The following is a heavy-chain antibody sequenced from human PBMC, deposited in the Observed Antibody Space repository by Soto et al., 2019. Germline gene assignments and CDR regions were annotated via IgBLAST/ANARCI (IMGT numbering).Heavy chain of an antibody. V-gene: IGHV4-4*02. CDR3: VSQFGEVLADAFDI. CDR1: GVFICSRNR. Sequence: SETLSLACAVSGVFICSRNRWSWFRQPPGKGLEWIGEIYHSGSTNYNPSLKSRVTISVDKSKNQFSLKLSSVTAADTALYYCVSQFGEVLADAFDIWGQGTMVT. D-gene: IGHD3-10*01. J-gene: IGHJ3*02. CDR2: IYHSGST.